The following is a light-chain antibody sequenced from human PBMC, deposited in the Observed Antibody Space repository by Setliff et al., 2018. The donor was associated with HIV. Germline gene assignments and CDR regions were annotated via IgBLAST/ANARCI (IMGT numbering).Light chain of an antibody. V-gene: IGLV2-14*03. CDR2: DVI. J-gene: IGLJ1*01. Sequence: QSVLTQPASVSGTPGQSITISCTGSSSDIGTYDRVSWYQQRPDGGPRLIIYDVIHRPSGVPHRFSGSKSGNTASLTISGLQTEDEADYYCMSYLSTNSYVFGTVTKVTV. CDR1: SSDIGTYDR. CDR3: MSYLSTNSYV.